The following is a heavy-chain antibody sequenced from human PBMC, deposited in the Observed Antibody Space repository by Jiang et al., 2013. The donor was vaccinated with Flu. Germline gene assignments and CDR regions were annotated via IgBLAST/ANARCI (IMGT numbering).Heavy chain of an antibody. D-gene: IGHD3-10*01. Sequence: SCAASGFTFSSYSMNWVRQAPGKGLEWVSSISSSSSYIYYADSVKGRFTISRDNAKNSLYLQMNSLRAEDTAVYYCARDSGPITMVRGVIMEMDVWGQGTTVTVSS. CDR2: ISSSSSYI. V-gene: IGHV3-21*01. J-gene: IGHJ6*02. CDR1: GFTFSSYS. CDR3: ARDSGPITMVRGVIMEMDV.